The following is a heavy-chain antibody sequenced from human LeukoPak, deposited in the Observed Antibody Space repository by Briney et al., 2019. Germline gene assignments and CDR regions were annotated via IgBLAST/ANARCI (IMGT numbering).Heavy chain of an antibody. J-gene: IGHJ4*02. CDR1: GYTFTCYY. CDR2: INPNSGGT. D-gene: IGHD4-23*01. CDR3: ARAPGGTVVTPGLSFDY. Sequence: ASVKVSCKASGYTFTCYYMHWVRQAPGQGLEWMGWINPNSGGTNYAQKFQGRVTMTRDTSISTAYMELSRLRSDDTAVYYCARAPGGTVVTPGLSFDYWGQGTLVTVSS. V-gene: IGHV1-2*02.